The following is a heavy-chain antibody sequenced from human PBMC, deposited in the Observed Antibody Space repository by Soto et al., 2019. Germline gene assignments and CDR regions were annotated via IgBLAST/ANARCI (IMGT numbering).Heavy chain of an antibody. CDR3: TTATYDFWTGTYYFDY. J-gene: IGHJ4*01. CDR1: GFTFSNAW. V-gene: IGHV3-15*05. D-gene: IGHD3-3*01. CDR2: IKSKTDGGTT. Sequence: ESGGGLVKPGGSLRLSCAASGFTFSNAWLSWVRQAPGKGLEWVGRIKSKTDGGTTDYAAPVKGRFTMSRDDSTNTLFLQMISLKTEDTAVYYCTTATYDFWTGTYYFDYWGQGALVTVSA.